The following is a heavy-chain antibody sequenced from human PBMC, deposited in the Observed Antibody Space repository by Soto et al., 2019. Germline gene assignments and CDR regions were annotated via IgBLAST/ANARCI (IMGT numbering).Heavy chain of an antibody. CDR3: ARDHSSDCSSTSCSYGMDV. D-gene: IGHD2-2*01. Sequence: ASVKVSCKASGYTFTSYGISWVRQAPGQGLEWMGWTSAYNGNTNYAQKLQGRVTMTTDTSTSTAYMELRSLRSDDTAVYYCARDHSSDCSSTSCSYGMDVWGQGTTVTVSS. J-gene: IGHJ6*02. CDR1: GYTFTSYG. CDR2: TSAYNGNT. V-gene: IGHV1-18*01.